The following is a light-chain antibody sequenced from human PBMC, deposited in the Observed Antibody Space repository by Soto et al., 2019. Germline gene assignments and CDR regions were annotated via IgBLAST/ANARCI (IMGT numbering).Light chain of an antibody. V-gene: IGKV3-15*01. CDR1: QSVSSK. CDR3: QQYNTWPLVT. Sequence: RVMTQSPATLTVSPGERVTLSCRASQSVSSKLAWYQQKPGQPPRLLIYGASTRATDIPARFSGSGSGTEFTLTICSLQSEDFALYYCQQYNTWPLVTFGGGTKVDIK. CDR2: GAS. J-gene: IGKJ4*01.